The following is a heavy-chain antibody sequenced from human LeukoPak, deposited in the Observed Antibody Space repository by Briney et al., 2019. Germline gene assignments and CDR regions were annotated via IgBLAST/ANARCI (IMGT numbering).Heavy chain of an antibody. CDR3: AILLEDYAFSSGSAKDY. CDR1: GYSLTQLS. D-gene: IGHD3-9*01. CDR2: FDPVDGET. J-gene: IGHJ4*02. Sequence: ASVKVSCKVSGYSLTQLSMHWVRQGIGRGLEWMGGFDPVDGETIYAQKFQGRVTMTENTSTDTAYMELSSLRSDDTAVYYCAILLEDYAFSSGSAKDYWGQGTLVTVSS. V-gene: IGHV1-24*01.